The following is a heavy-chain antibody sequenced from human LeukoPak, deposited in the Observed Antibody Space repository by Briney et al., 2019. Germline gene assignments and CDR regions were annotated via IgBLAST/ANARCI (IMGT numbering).Heavy chain of an antibody. V-gene: IGHV4-34*01. CDR3: ASTGLSTVTIDY. Sequence: SSETLSLTCAVYGGSFSGYYWSWIRQPPGKGLEWIGEINHSGSTNYNPSLKSRVTISVDTSKNQFSLKLSSVTAADTAVYYCASTGLSTVTIDYWGQGTLVTVSS. J-gene: IGHJ4*02. CDR1: GGSFSGYY. D-gene: IGHD4-17*01. CDR2: INHSGST.